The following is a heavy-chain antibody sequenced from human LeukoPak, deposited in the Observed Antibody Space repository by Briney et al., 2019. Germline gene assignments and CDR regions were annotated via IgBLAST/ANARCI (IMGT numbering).Heavy chain of an antibody. J-gene: IGHJ5*02. D-gene: IGHD2-15*01. CDR3: ARESQEDGYCSGGSCYNWFDP. CDR1: GGSISSSSYY. V-gene: IGHV4-39*07. CDR2: IYYSGST. Sequence: PSETLSLTCTVSGGSISSSSYYWGWIRQPPGKGLEWIGSIYYSGSTYYNPSLKSRVTISVDTSKNQFSLKLSSVTAADTAVYYCARESQEDGYCSGGSCYNWFDPWGQGTLVTVSS.